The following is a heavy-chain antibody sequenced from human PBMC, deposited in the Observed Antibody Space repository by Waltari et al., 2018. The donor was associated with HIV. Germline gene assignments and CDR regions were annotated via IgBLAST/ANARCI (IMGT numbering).Heavy chain of an antibody. J-gene: IGHJ6*02. CDR1: GGSFSGSY. Sequence: QVQLRQWGAGLLKPSETLSLTCAVYGGSFSGSYWSWIRQPPGRGLEWIGEINHSGSTNYNPSIKSRVTISVDTSKNQFSLKLTSVTAADTAVFYCARARLVSRGQYCSTTSCLPHYYYYYGMDVWGQGTTVTVSS. V-gene: IGHV4-34*01. CDR3: ARARLVSRGQYCSTTSCLPHYYYYYGMDV. D-gene: IGHD2-2*01. CDR2: INHSGST.